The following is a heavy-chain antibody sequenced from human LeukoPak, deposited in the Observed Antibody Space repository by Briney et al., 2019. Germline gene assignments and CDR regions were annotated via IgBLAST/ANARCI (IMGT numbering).Heavy chain of an antibody. CDR3: ARGFFDSTSY. CDR1: GYTFTNYD. Sequence: GALVKVSCKASGYTFTNYDINWVRQATGQGLEWMGWLDPHSDSSGFAQKFQGRVALTKNTSISTAYMELRRLTSDDTAVYFCARGFFDSTSYWGQGTQVTVSS. D-gene: IGHD2/OR15-2a*01. J-gene: IGHJ4*02. CDR2: LDPHSDSS. V-gene: IGHV1-8*01.